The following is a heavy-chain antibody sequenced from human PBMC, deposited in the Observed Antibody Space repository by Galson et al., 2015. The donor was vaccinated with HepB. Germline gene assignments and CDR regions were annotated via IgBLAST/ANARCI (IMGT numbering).Heavy chain of an antibody. CDR3: ARGRGRDIVVVPAAIRGPYYYYYMDV. V-gene: IGHV1-8*01. CDR2: MNPNSGNT. J-gene: IGHJ6*03. Sequence: SVKVSCKASGYTFTSYDINWVRQATGQGLEWMGWMNPNSGNTGYAQKFLGRVTMTRNTSISTAYMELSSLRSEDTAVYYCARGRGRDIVVVPAAIRGPYYYYYMDVWGKGTTVTVSS. D-gene: IGHD2-2*02. CDR1: GYTFTSYD.